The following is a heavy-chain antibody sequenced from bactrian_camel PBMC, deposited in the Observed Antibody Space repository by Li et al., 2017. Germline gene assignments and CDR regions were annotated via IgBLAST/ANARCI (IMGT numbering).Heavy chain of an antibody. D-gene: IGHD3*01. Sequence: HVQLVESGGGSVQAGGSLRLSCTASGSTFDDRDMAWYRQAPGNECELVSRISSDESTYYADSVKGRFTISRDVSKNTVYLQMNSLKSEDTAMYYCAATRLYFGTCSWFHGEYDFWGQGTQVTVS. J-gene: IGHJ4*01. CDR3: AATRLYFGTCSWFHGEYDF. CDR2: ISSDEST. V-gene: IGHV3S60*01. CDR1: GSTFDDRD.